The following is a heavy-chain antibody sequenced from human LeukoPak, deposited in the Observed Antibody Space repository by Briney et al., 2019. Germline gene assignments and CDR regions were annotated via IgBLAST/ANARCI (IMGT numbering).Heavy chain of an antibody. V-gene: IGHV1-18*01. D-gene: IGHD6-13*01. J-gene: IGHJ6*03. CDR1: GYTFTSYD. CDR3: ARSRPGSPYYYYMDV. Sequence: ASVKVSCKASGYTFTSYDINWVRQATGQGLEWMGWISAYNGNTNYAQKLQGRVTMTADTSTSTAYMELRSLRSDDTAVYYCARSRPGSPYYYYMDVWGKGTTVTVSS. CDR2: ISAYNGNT.